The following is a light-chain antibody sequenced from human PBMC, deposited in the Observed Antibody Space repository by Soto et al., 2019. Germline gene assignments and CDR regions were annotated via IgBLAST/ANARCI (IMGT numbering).Light chain of an antibody. V-gene: IGKV3-11*01. CDR3: QHRSTWPYT. Sequence: EIVLTQSPATLSLSPGERATLSCRASQSISSYLAWYQQKPGQAPRLLISDASNRATGTPARFSGSGSGTDFTLTISSLEPEDFAVYYCQHRSTWPYTFGQGTKLEIK. J-gene: IGKJ2*01. CDR1: QSISSY. CDR2: DAS.